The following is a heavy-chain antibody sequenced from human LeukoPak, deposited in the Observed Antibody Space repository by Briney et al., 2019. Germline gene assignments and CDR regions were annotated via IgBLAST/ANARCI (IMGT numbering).Heavy chain of an antibody. J-gene: IGHJ4*02. V-gene: IGHV3-23*01. CDR3: ATETGDSPDY. D-gene: IGHD3-10*01. CDR1: GFTFSSYA. CDR2: ISDSGANT. Sequence: GGSLRLSCAASGFTFSSYAMSWVRQAPGKGLEWVSGISDSGANTFYADSVKGRFTISRDNSKNTLFLQMNSLRGEDTAVYYCATETGDSPDYWGQGTLVTVSS.